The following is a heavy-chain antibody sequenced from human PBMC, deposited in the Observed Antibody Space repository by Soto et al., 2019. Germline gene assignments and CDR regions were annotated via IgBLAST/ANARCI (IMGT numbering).Heavy chain of an antibody. CDR1: GFTFSSYS. V-gene: IGHV3-21*01. J-gene: IGHJ4*02. Sequence: GGSLRLSCAASGFTFSSYSMNWVRQAPGKGLEWVSSISSSSSYIYYADSVKGRFTISRDNAKNSLYLQMNSLRAEDTAVYYCARVVRGYLPSLYYFDYWGQGTLVTVSS. D-gene: IGHD3-10*02. CDR3: ARVVRGYLPSLYYFDY. CDR2: ISSSSSYI.